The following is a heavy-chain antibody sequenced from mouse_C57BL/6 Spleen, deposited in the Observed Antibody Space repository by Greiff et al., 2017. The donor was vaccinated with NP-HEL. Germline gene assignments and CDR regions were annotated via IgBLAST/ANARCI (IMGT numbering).Heavy chain of an antibody. CDR2: IYPRSGNT. Sequence: VKLMESGAELARPGASVKLSCKASGYTFTSYGISWVKQRTGQGLEWIGEIYPRSGNTYYNEKFKGKATLTADKSSSTAYMELRSLTSEDSAVYFCASGGLRRDYAMDYWGQGTSVTVSS. J-gene: IGHJ4*01. CDR1: GYTFTSYG. CDR3: ASGGLRRDYAMDY. V-gene: IGHV1-81*01. D-gene: IGHD2-4*01.